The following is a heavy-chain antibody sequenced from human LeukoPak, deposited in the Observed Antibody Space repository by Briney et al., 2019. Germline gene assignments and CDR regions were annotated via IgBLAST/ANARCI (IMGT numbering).Heavy chain of an antibody. J-gene: IGHJ4*02. D-gene: IGHD3-10*01. Sequence: GGSLRLSCAASGFTVSSNYMSWVRQAPGKGLEWVSYISSSSSYTNYADSVKGRFTISRDNAKNSLYLQMNSLRAEDTAVYYCARDSGDFGSLLLLDYWGQGTLVTVSS. CDR3: ARDSGDFGSLLLLDY. V-gene: IGHV3-11*06. CDR1: GFTVSSNY. CDR2: ISSSSSYT.